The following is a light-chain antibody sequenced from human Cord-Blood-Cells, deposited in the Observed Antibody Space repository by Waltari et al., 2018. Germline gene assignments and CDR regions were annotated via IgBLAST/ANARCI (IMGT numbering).Light chain of an antibody. CDR1: QGISSY. Sequence: DIQMTQSPSSLSASVGDRVTITCRASQGISSYLNWYQQKPGKAPKLLVYAASSLQSGVPSRFSVSGSGTDFTLTISSLQPEDVATYYCQQSYSTPRSFGPGTKVDIK. CDR3: QQSYSTPRS. V-gene: IGKV1-39*01. CDR2: AAS. J-gene: IGKJ3*01.